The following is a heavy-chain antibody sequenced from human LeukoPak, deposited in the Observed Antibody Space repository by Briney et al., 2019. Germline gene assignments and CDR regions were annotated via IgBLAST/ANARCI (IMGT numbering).Heavy chain of an antibody. J-gene: IGHJ2*01. CDR3: AKDLIAGLSRMWYSDL. D-gene: IGHD2/OR15-2a*01. CDR2: ISGSGGST. Sequence: GGSLRLSCAASGLTFRNYAMNWVRQAPGKGLEWVSAISGSGGSTYYADSVKGRFTISRDNSKNTLYLQMNSLRAEDTAVYYCAKDLIAGLSRMWYSDLWGRGTLVTVSS. V-gene: IGHV3-23*01. CDR1: GLTFRNYA.